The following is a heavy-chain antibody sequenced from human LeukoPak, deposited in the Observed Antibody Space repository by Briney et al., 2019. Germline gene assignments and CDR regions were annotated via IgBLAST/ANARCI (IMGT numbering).Heavy chain of an antibody. D-gene: IGHD3-22*01. J-gene: IGHJ3*01. CDR3: AKDRAQSYYDKSGYYLDALDV. Sequence: QPGGSLRLSCAASGFTFRSYGMHWVRQAPGKGLEWVTFIRYDGSNKCYADSVKGRFTISRDNSKNTLYLQMDSLRAEDTAVYYCAKDRAQSYYDKSGYYLDALDVWGQGTMVAVSS. V-gene: IGHV3-30*02. CDR2: IRYDGSNK. CDR1: GFTFRSYG.